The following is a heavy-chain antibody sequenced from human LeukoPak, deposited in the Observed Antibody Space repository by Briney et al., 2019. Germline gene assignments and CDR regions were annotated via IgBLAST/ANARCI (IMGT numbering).Heavy chain of an antibody. CDR2: IIHEGGNR. CDR3: AKDDSNNYYEY. CDR1: GFLFSNSW. J-gene: IGHJ4*02. D-gene: IGHD2-21*02. Sequence: GGSLRLSCAASGFLFSNSWMTWVRQARGGGLEGVASIIHEGGNRQYAESINGRLTISRDNVKNSIYLEINRLRADDTAMDYYAKDDSNNYYEYWGQGTLVTVSA. V-gene: IGHV3-7*01.